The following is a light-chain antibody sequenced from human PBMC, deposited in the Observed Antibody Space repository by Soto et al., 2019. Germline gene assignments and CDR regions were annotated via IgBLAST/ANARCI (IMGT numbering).Light chain of an antibody. J-gene: IGKJ1*01. V-gene: IGKV3-15*01. CDR1: QTVSSN. CDR3: HQYKFWPS. CDR2: GTS. Sequence: EIVMTQSPATLSVSPGERVTLSCRASQTVSSNLAWYQQKPGQSPRLLISGTSTRATGIPARFSGSGSGTEFTLTLSSLQSEDFAVYYCHQYKFWPSFGQGTKVDIK.